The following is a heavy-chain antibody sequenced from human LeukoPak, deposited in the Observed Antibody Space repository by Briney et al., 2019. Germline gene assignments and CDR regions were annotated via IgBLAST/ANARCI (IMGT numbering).Heavy chain of an antibody. J-gene: IGHJ4*02. D-gene: IGHD1-1*01. Sequence: GGSLRLSCAASGFTFSCIAMTWVRQAPGKGLEWVSTIRSNGDTAYNADSVRGRFAISRDNSKNALFLQMNSLRVEDTAIYYCAKGQELDDGVFDSWGQGTLVTVSS. CDR3: AKGQELDDGVFDS. CDR2: IRSNGDTA. V-gene: IGHV3-23*01. CDR1: GFTFSCIA.